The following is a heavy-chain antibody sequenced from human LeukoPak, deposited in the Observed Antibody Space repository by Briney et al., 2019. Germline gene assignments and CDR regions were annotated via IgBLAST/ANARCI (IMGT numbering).Heavy chain of an antibody. J-gene: IGHJ4*02. CDR1: GFTLGDYA. CDR3: TRVATAGTHPDY. Sequence: GGSVRLSCTASGFTLGDYAMNWVRQAPGEGLEWVGFSRSKANGGTAEYAACVEVRISISRDDSKRIASLQMNRLKTEDTAVYFCTRVATAGTHPDYWGQETPVTVSS. CDR2: SRSKANGGTA. D-gene: IGHD1-1*01. V-gene: IGHV3-49*04.